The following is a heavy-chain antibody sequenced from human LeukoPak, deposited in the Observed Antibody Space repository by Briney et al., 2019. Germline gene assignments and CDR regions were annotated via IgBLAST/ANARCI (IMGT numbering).Heavy chain of an antibody. CDR1: GGSISSSNYY. J-gene: IGHJ6*03. V-gene: IGHV4-39*01. CDR2: IYYSGST. CDR3: ARLLCYYYYMDV. Sequence: PSETLSLTCTVSGGSISSSNYYWGWIRQPPGKGLEWIGSIYYSGSTYYNPSLKSRVTISVDTSKNQFSLKLSSVTAADTAVYYCARLLCYYYYMDVWGKGTTVTISS.